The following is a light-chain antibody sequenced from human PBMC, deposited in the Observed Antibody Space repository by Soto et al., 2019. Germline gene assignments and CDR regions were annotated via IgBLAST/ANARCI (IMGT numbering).Light chain of an antibody. CDR1: QTVRNNY. J-gene: IGKJ5*01. CDR2: GAS. CDR3: QQYGSSPIT. V-gene: IGKV3-20*01. Sequence: EFVLTQSPGTLSLSPWERATLSCRASQTVRNNYLAWYQQKPGQAPRLLIYGASNRATGIPDRFSGSGSGTDFTLTISSLQSEDFAVYYCQQYGSSPITFGQGTRLEIK.